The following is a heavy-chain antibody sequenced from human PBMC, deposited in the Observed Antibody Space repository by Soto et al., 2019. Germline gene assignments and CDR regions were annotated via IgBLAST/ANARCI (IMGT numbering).Heavy chain of an antibody. J-gene: IGHJ4*02. D-gene: IGHD3-10*01. V-gene: IGHV4-59*01. CDR3: ARTYGRNFDY. CDR1: GGSISSYY. Sequence: QVQLQASGPGLVKPSETLSLTCTVSGGSISSYYWSWIRQTPGKGLEWIGYIYYSGSTNYNPSLKSRVTISVDTSKNQFSLKLSSVTAADTALYYCARTYGRNFDYWGQGTLVTVSS. CDR2: IYYSGST.